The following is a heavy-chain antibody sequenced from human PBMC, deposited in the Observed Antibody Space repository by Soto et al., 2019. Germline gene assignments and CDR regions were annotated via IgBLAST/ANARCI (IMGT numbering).Heavy chain of an antibody. J-gene: IGHJ4*02. CDR1: GFTFSNYA. CDR3: ARPSILAPGTY. D-gene: IGHD6-13*01. CDR2: ISGGGSNT. Sequence: EVQLLESGGCLVQPGGSLRLSCVASGFTFSNYAMSWVRQAPGKGLEGVSVISGGGSNTDYADSVKGRFTISRDNSQKTLYLRLNSLRAEDTAVYYCARPSILAPGTYWGQGTLVTVSS. V-gene: IGHV3-23*01.